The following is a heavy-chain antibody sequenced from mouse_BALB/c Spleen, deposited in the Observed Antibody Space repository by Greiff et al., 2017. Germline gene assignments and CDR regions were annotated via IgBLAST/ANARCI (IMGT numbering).Heavy chain of an antibody. CDR1: GYTFTSYV. CDR3: ARPNYYGSSGGFAY. V-gene: IGHV1-14*01. Sequence: EVQLQQSGPELVKPGASVKMSCKASGYTFTSYVMHWVKQKPGQGLEWIGYINPYNDGTKYNEKFKGKATLTSDKSSSTAYMELSSLTSEDSAVYYCARPNYYGSSGGFAYWDQGTLVTVSA. D-gene: IGHD1-1*01. J-gene: IGHJ3*01. CDR2: INPYNDGT.